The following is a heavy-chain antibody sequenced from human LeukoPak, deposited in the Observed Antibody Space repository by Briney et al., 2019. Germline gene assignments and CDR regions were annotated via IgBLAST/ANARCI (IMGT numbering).Heavy chain of an antibody. CDR2: IYHSGST. J-gene: IGHJ3*02. D-gene: IGHD3-3*01. CDR1: GYSISSGHY. V-gene: IGHV4-38-2*01. CDR3: ARWDSGEWFHDAFDI. Sequence: SETLSLTCGVSGYSISSGHYWGWIRQPPGKGLEWIGSIYHSGSTYYNPSLKSRVTISVDTSKNQFSLKPRSVTAADTALYYCARWDSGEWFHDAFDIWGQGTRVTVSS.